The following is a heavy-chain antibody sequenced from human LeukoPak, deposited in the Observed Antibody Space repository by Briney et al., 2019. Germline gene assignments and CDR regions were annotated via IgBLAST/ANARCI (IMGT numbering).Heavy chain of an antibody. Sequence: GGSLRLSCAASGFIFSDYAMHWVRQAPGKGLVWVSRIISDGSTTDYADSVKGRFTISRDNAKNTLYLQMNSLRAEDTALYYCAKGRIYFDYWGQGTLVTVSS. CDR1: GFIFSDYA. V-gene: IGHV3-74*01. CDR3: AKGRIYFDY. D-gene: IGHD2-21*01. CDR2: IISDGSTT. J-gene: IGHJ4*02.